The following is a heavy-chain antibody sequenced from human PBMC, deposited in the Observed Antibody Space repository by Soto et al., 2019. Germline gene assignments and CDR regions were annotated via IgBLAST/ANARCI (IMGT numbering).Heavy chain of an antibody. CDR3: ARDHPNDYGYDY. CDR2: INHSGST. Sequence: LEILSLTCAVYGGSFIGYYWSWIRQPPGKGLEWIGEINHSGSTNYNPSLKSRVTISVDTSKNQFSLKLSSVTAADTAVYYCARDHPNDYGYDYWGQGTLVTVSS. CDR1: GGSFIGYY. D-gene: IGHD4-17*01. V-gene: IGHV4-34*01. J-gene: IGHJ4*02.